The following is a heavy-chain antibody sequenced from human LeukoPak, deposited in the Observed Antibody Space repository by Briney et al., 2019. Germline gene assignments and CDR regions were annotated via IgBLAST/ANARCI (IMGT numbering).Heavy chain of an antibody. J-gene: IGHJ4*02. Sequence: SETLSLTCTVSGGSISSYYWSWIRQPPGKGLEWIGYIYYSGSTNYNPSLKSRVTISVDTSKSQFSLKLSSVTAADTAVYYCARKSYGDYFFDYWGQGTLVTVSS. V-gene: IGHV4-59*01. CDR2: IYYSGST. CDR3: ARKSYGDYFFDY. CDR1: GGSISSYY. D-gene: IGHD4-17*01.